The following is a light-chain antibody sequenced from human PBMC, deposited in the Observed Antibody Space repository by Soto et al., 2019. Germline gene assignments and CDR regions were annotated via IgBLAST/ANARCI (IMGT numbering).Light chain of an antibody. V-gene: IGKV3-15*01. J-gene: IGKJ1*01. CDR1: QSVRSN. CDR3: QHYNSWPRT. CDR2: GAS. Sequence: VMTQSPSTLSLSPGERVTLSCRASQSVRSNLAWYQQKPGQAPRLLIYGASTRATGIPARFSGSGSGTEFTLTISRLQSEDFAVYYCQHYNSWPRTFGQGTKVDIK.